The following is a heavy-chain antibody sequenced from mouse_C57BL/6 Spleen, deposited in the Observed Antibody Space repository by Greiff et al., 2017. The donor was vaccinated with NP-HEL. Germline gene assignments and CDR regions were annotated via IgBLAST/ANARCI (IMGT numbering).Heavy chain of an antibody. J-gene: IGHJ3*01. V-gene: IGHV5-17*01. Sequence: EVNVVESGGGLVKPGGSLKLSCAASGFTFSDYGMHWVRQAPEKGLEWVAYISSGSSTIYYADTVKGRFTISRDNAKNTLFLQMTSLRSEDTAMYYCARDYYDPFAYWGQGTLVTVSA. CDR1: GFTFSDYG. D-gene: IGHD1-1*01. CDR2: ISSGSSTI. CDR3: ARDYYDPFAY.